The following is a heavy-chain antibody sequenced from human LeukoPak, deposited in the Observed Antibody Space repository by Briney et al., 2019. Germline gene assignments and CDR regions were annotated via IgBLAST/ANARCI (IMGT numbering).Heavy chain of an antibody. CDR3: ARDLSRLRYFDWTFDP. D-gene: IGHD3-9*01. CDR2: SSNGGST. J-gene: IGHJ5*02. V-gene: IGHV3-64*01. Sequence: SSNGGSTYYANSVKGRFTISRDNSKNTLYLQMGSLRAEDMAVYYCARDLSRLRYFDWTFDPWGQGTLVTVSS.